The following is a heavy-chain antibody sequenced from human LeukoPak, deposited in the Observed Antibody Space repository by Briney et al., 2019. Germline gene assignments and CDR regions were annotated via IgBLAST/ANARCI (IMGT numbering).Heavy chain of an antibody. D-gene: IGHD5-18*01. CDR2: INPNSGGT. J-gene: IGHJ4*02. Sequence: ASVRVSCKTSGYTFIDYYVHWVRKAPGQGLEWLGWINPNSGGTSNAQMLQGRVTLTRDTSINTAYMELRRLTSDDTAVYYCARDFIRGSSFAYRLLESWGQGTLVIVSS. CDR3: ARDFIRGSSFAYRLLES. V-gene: IGHV1-2*02. CDR1: GYTFIDYY.